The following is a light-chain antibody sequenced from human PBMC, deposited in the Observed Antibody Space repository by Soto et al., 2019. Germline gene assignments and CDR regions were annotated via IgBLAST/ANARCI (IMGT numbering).Light chain of an antibody. V-gene: IGLV1-40*01. Sequence: QSALTHPPSVSGAPGQRVTISCIGSGSNIGAGYDVHWYQQLPGVAPKLLIFDTANRPSGVPGRFSGSKSGASASLAITGLLTEDEADFFGQSFDTILNAVVFGGGTKLTVL. CDR1: GSNIGAGYD. CDR3: QSFDTILNAVV. J-gene: IGLJ2*01. CDR2: DTA.